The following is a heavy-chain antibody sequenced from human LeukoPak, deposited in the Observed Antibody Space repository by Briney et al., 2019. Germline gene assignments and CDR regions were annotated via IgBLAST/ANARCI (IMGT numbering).Heavy chain of an antibody. Sequence: ASVKVSCKASGYTFTSYYMHWVRQAPGQGLEWMGIINPSGGSTSYAQKFQGRVTMTRDTSTSTVYMELSSLRSEDTAVYYCARDLCSGGSCHSVDYWGQGTLVTVSS. CDR3: ARDLCSGGSCHSVDY. CDR1: GYTFTSYY. V-gene: IGHV1-46*01. J-gene: IGHJ4*02. D-gene: IGHD2-15*01. CDR2: INPSGGST.